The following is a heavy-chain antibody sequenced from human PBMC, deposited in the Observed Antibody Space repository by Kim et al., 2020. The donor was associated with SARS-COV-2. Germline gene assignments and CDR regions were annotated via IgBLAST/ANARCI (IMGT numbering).Heavy chain of an antibody. D-gene: IGHD6-13*01. V-gene: IGHV3-23*03. CDR2: IYSGDSST. J-gene: IGHJ3*02. CDR3: AKDRLIGSSSWRAHDAFDI. CDR1: GFTFSSYA. Sequence: GGSLRLSCAASGFTFSSYAMSWVRQAPGKGLEWVSVIYSGDSSTYYADSMKGRFTISRDNSKNTLYLQMNSLRAEDTAVYYCAKDRLIGSSSWRAHDAFDIWGQGTMVTVSS.